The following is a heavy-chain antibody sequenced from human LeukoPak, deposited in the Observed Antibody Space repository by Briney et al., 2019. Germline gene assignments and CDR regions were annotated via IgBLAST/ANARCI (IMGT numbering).Heavy chain of an antibody. V-gene: IGHV3-23*01. CDR3: ARGGIRRFGLVPDWFDL. CDR1: GFTSSNYP. D-gene: IGHD3/OR15-3a*01. J-gene: IGHJ5*02. Sequence: GGSLKLSCAASGFTSSNYPMSWVRQAPGKGLEWVSSFGNGGSIHYADSVKGRFTISRDISKNTLYLQMTGLTAEDRAVYYCARGGIRRFGLVPDWFDLWGQGTLVTVSS. CDR2: FGNGGSI.